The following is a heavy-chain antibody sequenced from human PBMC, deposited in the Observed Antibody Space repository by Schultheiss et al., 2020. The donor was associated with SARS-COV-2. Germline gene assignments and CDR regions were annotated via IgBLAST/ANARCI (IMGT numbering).Heavy chain of an antibody. D-gene: IGHD5-18*01. CDR2: IYYSGST. Sequence: SETLSLTCAVYGGSFSGYYWSWIRQPPGKGLEWIGSIYYSGSTYYNPSLKSRVTISVDTSKNQFSLKLSSVTAADTAVYYCARLGIQLWSLYFDYWGQGTLVTVSS. J-gene: IGHJ4*02. CDR3: ARLGIQLWSLYFDY. CDR1: GGSFSGYY. V-gene: IGHV4-34*01.